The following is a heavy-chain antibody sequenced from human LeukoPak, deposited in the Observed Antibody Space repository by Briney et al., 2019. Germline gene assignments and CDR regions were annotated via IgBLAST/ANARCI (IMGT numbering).Heavy chain of an antibody. CDR2: ISSSSSYI. Sequence: GGSLRLSCAASGFTFSSYSMNWVRQAPGKGLEWVSSISSSSSYIYYADSVKGRFTISRDNAKNSLYLQMNSLRAEDTAVYYCARRGPPFDAFDIWGQGTMVTVSS. CDR1: GFTFSSYS. CDR3: ARRGPPFDAFDI. J-gene: IGHJ3*02. V-gene: IGHV3-21*01.